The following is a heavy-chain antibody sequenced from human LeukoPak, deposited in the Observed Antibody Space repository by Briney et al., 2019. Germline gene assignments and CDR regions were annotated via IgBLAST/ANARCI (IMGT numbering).Heavy chain of an antibody. Sequence: SETLSLTCSVSNDSISSYYWSWIRQPPGKELEWIGYIYYSGSTSYNPSLKSRVTISVDTSKNQFSLKLSSVTAADTAVYYCARVRIAAAGWGYFDYWGQGTLVTVSS. CDR1: NDSISSYY. CDR2: IYYSGST. CDR3: ARVRIAAAGWGYFDY. D-gene: IGHD6-13*01. J-gene: IGHJ4*02. V-gene: IGHV4-59*08.